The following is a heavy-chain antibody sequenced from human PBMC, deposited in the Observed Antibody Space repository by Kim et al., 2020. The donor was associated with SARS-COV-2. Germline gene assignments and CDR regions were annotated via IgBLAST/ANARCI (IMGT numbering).Heavy chain of an antibody. J-gene: IGHJ1*01. D-gene: IGHD4-17*01. CDR1: GGSISSSSYY. CDR3: ARNLGDYLSPMAS. Sequence: SETLSLTCTVSGGSISSSSYYWGWIRQPPGKGLEGIGNMYYSGSSYYNPSLKSRITISVDTSKNQFSLKLSSVTAADAAVYYCARNLGDYLSPMASWGQG. CDR2: MYYSGSS. V-gene: IGHV4-39*01.